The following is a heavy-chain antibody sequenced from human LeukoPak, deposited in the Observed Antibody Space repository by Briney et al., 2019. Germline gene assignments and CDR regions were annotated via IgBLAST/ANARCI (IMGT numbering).Heavy chain of an antibody. Sequence: GGSLRLSCAASGFTFSDYYMSWIRQALGKGLEWVSYISSSGSTIYYADSVKGRFTISRDNAKNSLYLQMNSLRAEDTAMYYCARDAKFYYGSPYFDYWGQGTLVTVSS. D-gene: IGHD3-10*01. CDR1: GFTFSDYY. CDR3: ARDAKFYYGSPYFDY. V-gene: IGHV3-11*01. CDR2: ISSSGSTI. J-gene: IGHJ4*02.